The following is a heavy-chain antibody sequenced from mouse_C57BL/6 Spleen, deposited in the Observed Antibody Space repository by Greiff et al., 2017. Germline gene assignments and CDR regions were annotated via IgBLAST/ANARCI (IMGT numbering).Heavy chain of an antibody. V-gene: IGHV1-64*01. D-gene: IGHD3-1*01. CDR1: GYTFTSYW. J-gene: IGHJ2*01. CDR3: ARSRGSNSYFDY. CDR2: IHPNSGNT. Sequence: QVQLQQSGAELVKPGASVKLSCKASGYTFTSYWMHWVKQRPGQGLEWIGMIHPNSGNTNYNEKFKSKATLTVDKSSSTAFMQVSSLTSEDSAVYYCARSRGSNSYFDYWGQGTTLTVSS.